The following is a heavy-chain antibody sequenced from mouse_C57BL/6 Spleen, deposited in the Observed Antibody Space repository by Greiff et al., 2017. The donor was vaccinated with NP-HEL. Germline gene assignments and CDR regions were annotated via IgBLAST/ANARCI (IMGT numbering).Heavy chain of an antibody. CDR1: GYTFTSYW. CDR2: IDPSDSYT. CDR3: ARSNYGYD. Sequence: QVQLKQPGAELVMPGASVKLSCKASGYTFTSYWMHWVKQRPGQGLEWIGEIDPSDSYTNYNQKFKGKSTLTVDKSSSTAYMQLSSLTSEDSAVYYCARSNYGYDWGQGTLVTVSA. D-gene: IGHD2-2*01. J-gene: IGHJ3*01. V-gene: IGHV1-69*01.